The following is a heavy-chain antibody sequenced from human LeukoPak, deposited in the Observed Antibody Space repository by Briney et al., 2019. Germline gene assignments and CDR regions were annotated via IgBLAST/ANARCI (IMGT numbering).Heavy chain of an antibody. J-gene: IGHJ4*02. CDR3: ARVRGGVFDY. CDR2: ISGSGGST. V-gene: IGHV3-23*01. Sequence: GGSLRLSCAASGFSFSSYGMNWVRQAPGKGLEWVSAISGSGGSTYYADSVKGRFTISRDNAKNSLYLQMNSLRAEDTAVYYCARVRGGVFDYWGQGTLVTVSS. CDR1: GFSFSSYG.